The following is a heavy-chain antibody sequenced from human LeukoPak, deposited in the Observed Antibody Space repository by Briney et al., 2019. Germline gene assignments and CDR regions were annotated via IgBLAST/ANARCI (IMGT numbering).Heavy chain of an antibody. D-gene: IGHD4-11*01. V-gene: IGHV3-48*01. J-gene: IGHJ4*02. CDR3: ARLGDYSNKD. Sequence: GGSLRLSCAASGFTLSSYSMNWVRQAPGKGLEWVSYISSSSSTIYYADSVKGRFTISRDTSKNTLYLQMNGLRAEDTAVYYCARLGDYSNKDWGQGTLVTVSS. CDR1: GFTLSSYS. CDR2: ISSSSSTI.